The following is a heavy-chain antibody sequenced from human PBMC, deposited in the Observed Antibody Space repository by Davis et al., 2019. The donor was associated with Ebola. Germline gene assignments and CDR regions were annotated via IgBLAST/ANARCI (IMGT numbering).Heavy chain of an antibody. Sequence: SETLSLTCTVSGGSVSSGSYYWSWIRQPPGKGLEWIGYIYYSGSTNYNPSLKSRVTISVDTSKNQFSLKLSSVTAADTAVYYCARDLLYDYVWGSYRSHFDYWGQGTLVTVSS. D-gene: IGHD3-16*02. CDR2: IYYSGST. V-gene: IGHV4-61*01. J-gene: IGHJ4*02. CDR1: GGSVSSGSYY. CDR3: ARDLLYDYVWGSYRSHFDY.